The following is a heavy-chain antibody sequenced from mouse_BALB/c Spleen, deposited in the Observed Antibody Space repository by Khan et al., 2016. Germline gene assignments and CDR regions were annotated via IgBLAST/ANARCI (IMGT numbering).Heavy chain of an antibody. J-gene: IGHJ4*01. V-gene: IGHV6-6*02. CDR2: IRLKSDNYAT. Sequence: QLEESGGALVQPGGSMKLSCVASGFTFSSYWMSWVRQSPEKGLEWVAEIRLKSDNYATHYAESVKGTFTISRDDSKSRLYLQMNSLRAEDTGIYYCTSFMDYWGQGTSVTVSS. CDR1: GFTFSSYW. CDR3: TSFMDY.